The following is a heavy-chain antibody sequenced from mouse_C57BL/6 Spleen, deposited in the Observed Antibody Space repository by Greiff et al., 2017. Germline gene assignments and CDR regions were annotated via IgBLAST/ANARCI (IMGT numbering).Heavy chain of an antibody. V-gene: IGHV1-15*01. CDR3: TRGNWDGRYFDY. Sequence: VQLQQSGAELVRPGASVTLSCKASGYTFTDYEMHWVKQTPVHGLEWIGAIDPETGGTAYNQKFKGKAILTADKSSSTAYMELRSLTSEDSAVYYCTRGNWDGRYFDYWGQGTTRTVSS. D-gene: IGHD4-1*01. CDR1: GYTFTDYE. CDR2: IDPETGGT. J-gene: IGHJ2*01.